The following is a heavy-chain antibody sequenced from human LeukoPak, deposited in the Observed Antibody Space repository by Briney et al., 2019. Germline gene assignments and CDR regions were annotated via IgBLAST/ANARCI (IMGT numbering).Heavy chain of an antibody. V-gene: IGHV4-34*01. Sequence: SETLSLTCAVYGGSFSGYYWSWISHPPGKGLEWIGEINHSGSTNYNPSLKSRVTISVDTPKNQFSLKLSSVTAADTAVYYCARVGGRLIDYWGQGTLVTVSS. D-gene: IGHD2-8*01. CDR2: INHSGST. J-gene: IGHJ4*02. CDR3: ARVGGRLIDY. CDR1: GGSFSGYY.